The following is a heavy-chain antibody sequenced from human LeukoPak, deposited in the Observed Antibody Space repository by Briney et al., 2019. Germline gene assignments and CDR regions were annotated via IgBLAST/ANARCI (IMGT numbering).Heavy chain of an antibody. CDR1: GGSFSNYY. D-gene: IGHD2-2*01. CDR2: ISHSGST. V-gene: IGHV4-34*01. Sequence: SETLSLTCAVYGGSFSNYYWSWIRQPPGKGLEWIGEISHSGSTKYNPSLKSRVTISIDTSKNQLSLKLSSVTAADTAVYYCAARTQYCSSTSCYDYWGQGTLVTVSS. J-gene: IGHJ4*02. CDR3: AARTQYCSSTSCYDY.